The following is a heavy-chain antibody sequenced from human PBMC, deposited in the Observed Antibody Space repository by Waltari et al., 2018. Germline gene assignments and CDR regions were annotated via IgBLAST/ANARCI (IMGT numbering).Heavy chain of an antibody. V-gene: IGHV1-3*01. Sequence: QVQLVQSGAEVKKPGASVKVSCKASGYTFTSYAMHWVRQAPGQRLEWMGWINAGNGNTKYSQKFQGRVTITRDTSASKAYMELSSLRSEDTAVYYCARDRITMVQGVRFGWFDPWGQGTLVTVSS. CDR3: ARDRITMVQGVRFGWFDP. J-gene: IGHJ5*02. CDR1: GYTFTSYA. CDR2: INAGNGNT. D-gene: IGHD3-10*01.